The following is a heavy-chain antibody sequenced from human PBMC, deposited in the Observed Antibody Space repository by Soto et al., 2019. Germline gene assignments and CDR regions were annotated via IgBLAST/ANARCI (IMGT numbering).Heavy chain of an antibody. CDR1: XFTXSSYA. CDR3: ANGLELRGALSY. J-gene: IGHJ4*02. V-gene: IGHV3-23*01. CDR2: ISGSGGST. Sequence: EVXXXXSGGXLVXPGXXLXXXCAXXXFTXSSYAMSWVRQAPGKGLEWFSAISGSGGSTYYADSVKGRFXXXXXXXXXXXXXXXXXXXAEDTAVYYCANGLELRGALSYWGQGTLVTVSS. D-gene: IGHD1-7*01.